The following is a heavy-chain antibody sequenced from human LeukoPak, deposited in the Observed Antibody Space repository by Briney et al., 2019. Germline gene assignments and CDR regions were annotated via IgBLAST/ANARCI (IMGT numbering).Heavy chain of an antibody. CDR1: GFTFSRHS. J-gene: IGHJ4*02. CDR3: ARESSHPHYFDY. Sequence: GGSLRLSCAASGFTFSRHSINWVRQAPGKGLEWVSSISSSSSYIYYADSVKGRFTISRDNAKNLLYLQMNSLRAEDTAVYYCARESSHPHYFDYWGQGTLVTVSS. CDR2: ISSSSSYI. V-gene: IGHV3-21*01.